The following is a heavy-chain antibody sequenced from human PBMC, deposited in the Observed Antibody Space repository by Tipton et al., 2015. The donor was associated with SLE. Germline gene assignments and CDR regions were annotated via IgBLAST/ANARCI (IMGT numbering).Heavy chain of an antibody. V-gene: IGHV3-21*01. J-gene: IGHJ6*04. CDR2: ISSTSYYI. CDR3: ARDGRGDYPKGVMDV. CDR1: GFTFSSYS. Sequence: SLRLSCAASGFTFSSYSMNWVRQAPGKGLEWVSSISSTSYYIYYADSVRGRFTISRDNAKNSLFLQMNSLRAEDTAVYYCARDGRGDYPKGVMDVWGKGTTVTVSS. D-gene: IGHD4-17*01.